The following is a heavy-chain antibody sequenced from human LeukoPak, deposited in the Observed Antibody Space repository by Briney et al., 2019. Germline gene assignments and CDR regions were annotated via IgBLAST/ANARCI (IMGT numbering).Heavy chain of an antibody. V-gene: IGHV4-59*01. CDR2: IYYSGST. Sequence: PSETLSLTCTVPGGSISSYYWTWIRQPPGKGLEWIGYIYYSGSTSYNPSLKSRVTISVDTSKNQFSLKLSSVTAADTAVYYCARSGGYCSGGTCYSANWFDPWGQGTLLTVSS. D-gene: IGHD2-15*01. CDR1: GGSISSYY. J-gene: IGHJ5*02. CDR3: ARSGGYCSGGTCYSANWFDP.